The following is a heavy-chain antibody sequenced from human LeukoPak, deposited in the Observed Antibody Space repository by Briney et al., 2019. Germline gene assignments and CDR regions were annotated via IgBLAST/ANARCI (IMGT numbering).Heavy chain of an antibody. CDR3: ARLVGGYLTAGGYYFDY. Sequence: PETLSLTCTVSGGSISSYYWSWIRQPPGKGLEWIGYIYYSGSTNYNPSLKSRVTISVDTSKNQFSLKLSSVTAADTAVYYCARLVGGYLTAGGYYFDYWGQGTLVTVSS. J-gene: IGHJ4*02. CDR2: IYYSGST. D-gene: IGHD3-22*01. CDR1: GGSISSYY. V-gene: IGHV4-59*08.